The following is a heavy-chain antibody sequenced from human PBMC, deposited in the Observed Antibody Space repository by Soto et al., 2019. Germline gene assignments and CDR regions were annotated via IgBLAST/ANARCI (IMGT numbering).Heavy chain of an antibody. J-gene: IGHJ4*02. Sequence: PGGSLRLSCAASGFTFSSYAMSWVRQAPGKGLEWVSAISGSGGSTYYPGSVKGRFTISRENAKNSLYLQMNSLRAEDTAVYYCARVKSSGWYFFDYWGQGTLVTVSS. CDR1: GFTFSSYA. CDR3: ARVKSSGWYFFDY. D-gene: IGHD6-19*01. CDR2: ISGSGGST. V-gene: IGHV3-23*01.